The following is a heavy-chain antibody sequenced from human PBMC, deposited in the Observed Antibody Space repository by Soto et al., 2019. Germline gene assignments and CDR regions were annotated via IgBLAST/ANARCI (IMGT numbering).Heavy chain of an antibody. D-gene: IGHD5-18*01. V-gene: IGHV3-48*01. CDR1: GFTFSSYS. Sequence: GGSLRLSCAASGFTFSSYSMNWVRQAPGKGLEWVSYISSSSSTIYYADSVKGRFTISRDNAKNSLYLQMNSLRAEDTAVYYCATDYSSYGPFDSWGQGTLVTAPQ. CDR2: ISSSSSTI. J-gene: IGHJ4*02. CDR3: ATDYSSYGPFDS.